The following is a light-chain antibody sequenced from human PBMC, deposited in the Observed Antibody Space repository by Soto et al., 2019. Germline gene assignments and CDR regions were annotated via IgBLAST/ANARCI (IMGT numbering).Light chain of an antibody. CDR1: SSDVGGYNY. Sequence: QSVLTQPASVSGSPGQSITISCTGTSSDVGGYNYVSWYQQHPGKAPKLMIYEVSNRPSGVPDRFSGSKSGNTASLTISGLQAEDESEYYCCSYAGFYTVVFGGGTKLTVL. CDR3: CSYAGFYTVV. CDR2: EVS. J-gene: IGLJ2*01. V-gene: IGLV2-14*01.